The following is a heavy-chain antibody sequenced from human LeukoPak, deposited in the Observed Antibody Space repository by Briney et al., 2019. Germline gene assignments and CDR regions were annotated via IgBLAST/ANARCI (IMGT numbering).Heavy chain of an antibody. CDR3: VRHARDGYNYVEY. Sequence: ETLXLTCTVSAYSISSGYYWGWIRQPPGKGLEWIGYIYYSGNTNQNPSLKSRVTISVDTSKNQFSLKLSSVTAADTAVYYCVRHARDGYNYVEYWGQGALVTVSS. D-gene: IGHD5-24*01. V-gene: IGHV4-38-2*02. CDR2: IYYSGNT. J-gene: IGHJ4*02. CDR1: AYSISSGYY.